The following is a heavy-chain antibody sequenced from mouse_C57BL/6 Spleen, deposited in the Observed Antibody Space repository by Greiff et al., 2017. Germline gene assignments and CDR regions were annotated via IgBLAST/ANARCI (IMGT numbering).Heavy chain of an antibody. Sequence: VQLQQSGAELVKPGASVKLSCKASGYTFTSYWMHWVKQRPGQGLEWIGMIHPNSGSTNYNEKFKSKATLTVDKSSSTAYMQLSSLTSEDSAVYYCASYYYGSSYFDYWGQGTTLTVSS. V-gene: IGHV1-64*01. D-gene: IGHD1-1*01. CDR3: ASYYYGSSYFDY. J-gene: IGHJ2*01. CDR1: GYTFTSYW. CDR2: IHPNSGST.